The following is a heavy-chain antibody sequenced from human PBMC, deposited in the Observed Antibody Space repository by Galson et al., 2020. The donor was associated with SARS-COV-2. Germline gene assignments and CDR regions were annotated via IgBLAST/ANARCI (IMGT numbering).Heavy chain of an antibody. CDR2: ISSSGSII. V-gene: IGHV3-11*01. CDR1: GFTFSDYY. J-gene: IGHJ3*02. D-gene: IGHD4-17*01. Sequence: GESLKISCAASGFTFSDYYMSWIRQAPGKGLEWVSYISSSGSIIYYADSVKGRFTISRDNAKNSLYLQMNSLRAEDTAVYYCARGYGDYVLDALDIWGQGTMVTVSS. CDR3: ARGYGDYVLDALDI.